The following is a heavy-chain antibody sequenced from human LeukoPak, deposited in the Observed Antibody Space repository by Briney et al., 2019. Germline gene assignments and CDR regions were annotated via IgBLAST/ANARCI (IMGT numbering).Heavy chain of an antibody. CDR2: IIPIFGTA. D-gene: IGHD2-21*02. CDR1: GGTFSSYA. Sequence: SVKVSCKASGGTFSSYAISWVRQAPGQGLEWMGGIIPIFGTANYAQKFQGRVTTTADESTSTAYMELSSLRSEDTAVYYCARGVLGGDSRYYFDYWGQGTLVTVSS. CDR3: ARGVLGGDSRYYFDY. V-gene: IGHV1-69*13. J-gene: IGHJ4*02.